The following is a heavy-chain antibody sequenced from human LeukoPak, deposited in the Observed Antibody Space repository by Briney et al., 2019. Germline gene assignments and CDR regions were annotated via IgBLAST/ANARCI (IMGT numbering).Heavy chain of an antibody. CDR2: ISYDGNNK. V-gene: IGHV3-30-3*01. D-gene: IGHD6-19*01. CDR3: ARVYTSGWSLPLDC. J-gene: IGHJ4*02. CDR1: GFSFNSYS. Sequence: PGSSLRLSCAASGFSFNSYSMHWVRQAPGKGLEWVAVISYDGNNKYYAESVKGRFTISRDNSKNTLHLQMNGLRGEDTAVYHCARVYTSGWSLPLDCWGQGILVTVSS.